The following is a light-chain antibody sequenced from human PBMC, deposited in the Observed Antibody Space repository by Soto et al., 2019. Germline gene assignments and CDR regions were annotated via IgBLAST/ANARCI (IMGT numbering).Light chain of an antibody. CDR1: SSNIGAGYD. CDR2: GNS. CDR3: QSYDSSLSGSMV. J-gene: IGLJ2*01. V-gene: IGLV1-40*01. Sequence: QSVLTQPPSVSGAPGQRVTISGTGSSSNIGAGYDVHWYQQLPGTAPKLLIYGNSNRPSGVPDRFSGSKSGTSASLAITGLQAEDEADYYCQSYDSSLSGSMVFGGGTKVTVL.